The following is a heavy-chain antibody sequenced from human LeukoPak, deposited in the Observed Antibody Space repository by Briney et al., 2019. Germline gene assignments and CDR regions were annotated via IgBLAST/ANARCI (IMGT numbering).Heavy chain of an antibody. J-gene: IGHJ4*02. V-gene: IGHV5-51*01. D-gene: IGHD2-2*01. Sequence: GGSLKISCKGSGYSFTSYWIGWVRQMPGKGLEWMGIIYPGDSDTRYSPSFQGQVTISADKSISTAYLQWSSLKASDTAMYYCARRGTVWDYSSAKVWLYFDYWGQGTLVTVSS. CDR2: IYPGDSDT. CDR1: GYSFTSYW. CDR3: ARRGTVWDYSSAKVWLYFDY.